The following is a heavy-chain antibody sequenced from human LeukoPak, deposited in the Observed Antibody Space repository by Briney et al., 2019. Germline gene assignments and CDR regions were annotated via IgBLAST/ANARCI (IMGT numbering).Heavy chain of an antibody. D-gene: IGHD5-12*01. V-gene: IGHV1-18*01. CDR1: GYTFSTYG. CDR2: ISGYNGNT. Sequence: ASVKVSCKASGYTFSTYGISWVRQAPGQGLEWMGWISGYNGNTFTARKFQGRIIMTTDTSTSTAYMELRSLRSDDTAMYYCARNLWLEEIDYWGQGTLVTVSS. CDR3: ARNLWLEEIDY. J-gene: IGHJ4*02.